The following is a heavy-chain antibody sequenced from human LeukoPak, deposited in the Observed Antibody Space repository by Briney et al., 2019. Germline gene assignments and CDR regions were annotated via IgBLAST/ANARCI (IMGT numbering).Heavy chain of an antibody. J-gene: IGHJ4*02. CDR2: IGTAGDI. V-gene: IGHV3-13*01. CDR3: ARGPRFLEMATIVSKFDS. D-gene: IGHD5-24*01. Sequence: GGSLRLSCAASGFTFSNYDMHWVRQATGKGLEWVSGIGTAGDIYYPGSVKGRFTISRENAKNSLYLQMNSLRAGDTAVYYCARGPRFLEMATIVSKFDSWGQGTLVTVSS. CDR1: GFTFSNYD.